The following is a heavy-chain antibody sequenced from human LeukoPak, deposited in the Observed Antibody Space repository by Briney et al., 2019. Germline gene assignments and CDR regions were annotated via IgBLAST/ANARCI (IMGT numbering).Heavy chain of an antibody. J-gene: IGHJ6*02. Sequence: TGGSLRLSCSASGFPFSSYAMHLVRQAPGKGLEYVSAISDSGGSTYYADSVKGRFTISRDNSKNTLYLQMSSLRAEDTAVYFCVRGYSFGPYGMDVWGQGTTVTVSS. V-gene: IGHV3-64D*09. CDR2: ISDSGGST. CDR3: VRGYSFGPYGMDV. D-gene: IGHD2-15*01. CDR1: GFPFSSYA.